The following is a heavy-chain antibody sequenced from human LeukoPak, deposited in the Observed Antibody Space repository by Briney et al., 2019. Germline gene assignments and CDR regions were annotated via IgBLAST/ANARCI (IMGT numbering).Heavy chain of an antibody. J-gene: IGHJ3*02. V-gene: IGHV3-23*01. CDR2: ISGSGDST. D-gene: IGHD3-22*01. CDR3: AKAVGSSGYFSRDAFDI. Sequence: GGSLRLSCAASGFTFSSYAMSWVRQAPGKGLQWVSSISGSGDSTYYADSVRGRFTISRDNSKNTVYLQMNSLRAEDTAIYYCAKAVGSSGYFSRDAFDIWGQGTMVTVSS. CDR1: GFTFSSYA.